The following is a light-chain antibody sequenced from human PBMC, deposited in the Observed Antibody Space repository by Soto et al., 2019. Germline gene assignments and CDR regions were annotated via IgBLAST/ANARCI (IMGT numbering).Light chain of an antibody. J-gene: IGLJ1*01. CDR1: SSDVGSYNL. CDR2: EVS. CDR3: CSYAGSSTDV. Sequence: QSALTQPASVSGSPGQSITISCTGTSSDVGSYNLVSWYQQHPGKAPKLMIYEVSKRPSGVFNRFSGSKSGNTASLTISWLQAEDEADYYCCSYAGSSTDVFGTGTKGTVL. V-gene: IGLV2-23*02.